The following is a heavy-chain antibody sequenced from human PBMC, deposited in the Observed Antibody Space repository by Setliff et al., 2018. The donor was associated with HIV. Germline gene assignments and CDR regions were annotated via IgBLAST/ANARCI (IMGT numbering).Heavy chain of an antibody. Sequence: SETLSLTCAVYGGSFSGYYWTWIRQPPGRGPEWIGEIIHSGGTNYNRSLKSRVTISVYTSKNQFSLNLSSVTAADTAVYYCARGGLGVVGAIDYWSQGTLVTVSS. D-gene: IGHD2-15*01. CDR2: IIHSGGT. CDR1: GGSFSGYY. CDR3: ARGGLGVVGAIDY. V-gene: IGHV4-34*01. J-gene: IGHJ4*02.